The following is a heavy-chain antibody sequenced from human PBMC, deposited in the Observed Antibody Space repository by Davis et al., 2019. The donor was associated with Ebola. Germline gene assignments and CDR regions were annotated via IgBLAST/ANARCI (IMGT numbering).Heavy chain of an antibody. V-gene: IGHV1-18*01. CDR2: ISAYNGNT. CDR3: ARDWRNPGVAEDGRGFAL. Sequence: AASVKVSCKASGYTFTSYDISWVRQAPGQGLEWMGWISAYNGNTNYAQKFQGRVTITRDTSASTAYMELSSLTSEDTAVYYCARDWRNPGVAEDGRGFALWGQGTLVIVSS. CDR1: GYTFTSYD. D-gene: IGHD6-19*01. J-gene: IGHJ5*02.